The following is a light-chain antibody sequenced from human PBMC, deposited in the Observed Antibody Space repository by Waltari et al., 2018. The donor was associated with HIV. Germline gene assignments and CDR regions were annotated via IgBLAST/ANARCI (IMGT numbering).Light chain of an antibody. J-gene: IGKJ4*01. CDR3: QPPPPSPPLT. CDR2: DST. V-gene: IGKV3-11*01. CDR1: QSVSSY. Sequence: EIVLTQSPATLSLSPGERATLSCRASQSVSSYFAWYQQKPGQAPRLLIYDSTHRATGIPARFSGSGSTTDFTLTISSLEPEDFGVYYCQPPPPSPPLTFGGGTKVEIK.